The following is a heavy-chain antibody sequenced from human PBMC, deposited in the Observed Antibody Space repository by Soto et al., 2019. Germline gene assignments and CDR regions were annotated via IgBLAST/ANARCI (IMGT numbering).Heavy chain of an antibody. CDR3: AREDDGGDTLDV. J-gene: IGHJ6*02. CDR1: GGSISSEYYH. CDR2: IHHSGSI. V-gene: IGHV4-30-4*08. Sequence: SETLALTCTVSGGSISSEYYHWTWIRQSPERGLEWIGYIHHSGSILYNPSLKSRVTISVDTSKNQFSLHLSSVTAADTAVYFCAREDDGGDTLDVWGQGTTVTVSS. D-gene: IGHD2-21*02.